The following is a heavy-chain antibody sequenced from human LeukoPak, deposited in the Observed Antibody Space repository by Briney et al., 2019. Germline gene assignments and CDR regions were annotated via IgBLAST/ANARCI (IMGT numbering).Heavy chain of an antibody. CDR1: GLTVSSDY. CDR2: ISTSSQT. Sequence: GGSLRLSCAASGLTVSSDYMSWVRQAPGKGLEWVSVISTSSQTFYADSVRGRFTISRDISRNVLNLQMNSLRVEDTAVYYCATIDYWGQGTLVTVSS. CDR3: ATIDY. V-gene: IGHV3-66*01. J-gene: IGHJ4*02.